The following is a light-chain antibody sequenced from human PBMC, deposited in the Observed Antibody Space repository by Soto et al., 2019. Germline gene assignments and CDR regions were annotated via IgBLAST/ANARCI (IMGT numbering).Light chain of an antibody. CDR1: KLGDKY. V-gene: IGLV3-1*01. CDR2: QDT. CDR3: QAWDGSTAHVV. Sequence: SYELTQPPSVSVSPGQTASITCSGDKLGDKYACWYHQKPGQSPVLVIYQDTKRPSGIPERFSGSNSGNTATLTISGTQAMDEADYYCQAWDGSTAHVVFGGGTKLTVL. J-gene: IGLJ2*01.